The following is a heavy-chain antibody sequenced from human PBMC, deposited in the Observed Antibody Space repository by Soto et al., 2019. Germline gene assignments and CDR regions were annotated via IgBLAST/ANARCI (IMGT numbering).Heavy chain of an antibody. CDR3: ARASTYGSPWYYGMDV. CDR1: GFTFSRDG. CDR2: ITDNGGST. D-gene: IGHD3-10*01. J-gene: IGHJ6*02. Sequence: EVQLLESGGGLVQAGGSLRLSCAASGFTFSRDGMSWVRQAPGKGLEWVSLITDNGGSTYYADSVKGRFTISRDNTKNTLYLQMNSLRAEDTAVYYCARASTYGSPWYYGMDVWGQGTTVTVSS. V-gene: IGHV3-23*01.